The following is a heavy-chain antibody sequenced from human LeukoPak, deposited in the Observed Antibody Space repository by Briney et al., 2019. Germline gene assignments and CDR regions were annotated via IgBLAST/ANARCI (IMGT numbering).Heavy chain of an antibody. CDR1: GYNFNSQG. D-gene: IGHD2-21*01. Sequence: ASVKVSCKASGYNFNSQGISWVRQAPGQGLECMGWITVSNGNTKYSQKFQRRVTMTTDTSTSTAYIELRSLTSDDTAVYYCARHFGGANDYWGQGTLVTVSS. J-gene: IGHJ4*02. CDR2: ITVSNGNT. CDR3: ARHFGGANDY. V-gene: IGHV1-18*01.